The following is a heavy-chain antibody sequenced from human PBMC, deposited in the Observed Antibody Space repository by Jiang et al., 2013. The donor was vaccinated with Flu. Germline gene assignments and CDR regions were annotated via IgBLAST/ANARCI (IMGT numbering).Heavy chain of an antibody. V-gene: IGHV5-51*01. J-gene: IGHJ4*02. D-gene: IGHD5-18*01. CDR2: IYPGDSDT. Sequence: GWVRQMPGKGLEWMGIIYPGDSDTRYSPSFQGQVTISADKSISTAYLQWSSLKASDTAMYYCARLSTSYGYPYYFDYWGQGTLVTVSS. CDR3: ARLSTSYGYPYYFDY.